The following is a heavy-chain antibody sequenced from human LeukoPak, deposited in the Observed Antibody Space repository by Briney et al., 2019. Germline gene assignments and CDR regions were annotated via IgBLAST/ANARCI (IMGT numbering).Heavy chain of an antibody. CDR3: ARGGWRIGSGSYRPFDY. D-gene: IGHD1-26*01. CDR2: ISAYNGNT. CDR1: GYTFTSYG. J-gene: IGHJ4*02. Sequence: PMASVKVSCKASGYTFTSYGISWVRQAPGQGLEWMGWISAYNGNTNYAQKLQGRVTMTTDTSTSTAYMELRSLRSDDTAVYYCARGGWRIGSGSYRPFDYWGQGTLVTVSS. V-gene: IGHV1-18*01.